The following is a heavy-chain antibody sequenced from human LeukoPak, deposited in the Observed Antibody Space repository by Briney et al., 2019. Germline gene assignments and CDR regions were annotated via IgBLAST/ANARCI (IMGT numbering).Heavy chain of an antibody. J-gene: IGHJ3*02. D-gene: IGHD6-6*01. Sequence: PGGSLRLSCAASGFTFSSYSMNWVRQAPGKGLEWVSSISSSSSYIYYADSVKGRFTISRDNAKNSLYLRMNSLRAEDTAVYYCARGRSSSPPGPIWGQGTMVTVSS. CDR1: GFTFSSYS. V-gene: IGHV3-21*01. CDR2: ISSSSSYI. CDR3: ARGRSSSPPGPI.